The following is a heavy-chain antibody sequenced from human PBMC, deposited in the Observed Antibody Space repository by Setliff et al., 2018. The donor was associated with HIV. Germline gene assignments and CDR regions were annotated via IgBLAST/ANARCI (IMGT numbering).Heavy chain of an antibody. D-gene: IGHD3-10*01. CDR2: INYRGNT. CDR3: ASLDGSESPYIYYYYMDA. V-gene: IGHV4-39*01. J-gene: IGHJ6*03. CDR1: GGSISTSRYY. Sequence: SETLSLTCTVSGGSISTSRYYWGWIRQPPGKGLEWIGSINYRGNTYYNPSLKSRAAISVDTSKNQISLKLSSVTAADTAVYYCASLDGSESPYIYYYYMDAWGEGTAVTV.